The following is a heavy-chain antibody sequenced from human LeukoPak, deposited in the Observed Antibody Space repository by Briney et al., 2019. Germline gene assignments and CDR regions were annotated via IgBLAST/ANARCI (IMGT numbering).Heavy chain of an antibody. Sequence: ASVKVSCRASGYTFTDYYMHWVRLAPGQGLEWMGWIKPDSGDTHYVQKFQGRVTMTRDTSITTAYMELRLSSDDTAVYYCARFDQDWGTFDYWGQGTVVTVSS. CDR2: IKPDSGDT. D-gene: IGHD7-27*01. J-gene: IGHJ4*02. CDR3: ARFDQDWGTFDY. CDR1: GYTFTDYY. V-gene: IGHV1-2*02.